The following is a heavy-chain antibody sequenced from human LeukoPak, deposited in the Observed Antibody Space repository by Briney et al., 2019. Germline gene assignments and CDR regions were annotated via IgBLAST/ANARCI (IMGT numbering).Heavy chain of an antibody. CDR2: IIPIFGTA. CDR3: ARHNGYDILTGYFYYYFDY. V-gene: IGHV1-69*01. D-gene: IGHD3-9*01. J-gene: IGHJ4*02. CDR1: GGTFSSYA. Sequence: SVNVSCKASGGTFSSYAISWVRQAPGQGLEWMGGIIPIFGTANYAQKFQGRVTITADESTSTAYMELSSLRSEDTAVYYCARHNGYDILTGYFYYYFDYWGQGTLVTVPS.